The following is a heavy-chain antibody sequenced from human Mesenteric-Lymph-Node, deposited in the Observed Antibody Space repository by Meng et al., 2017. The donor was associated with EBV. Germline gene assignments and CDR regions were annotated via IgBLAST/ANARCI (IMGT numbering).Heavy chain of an antibody. CDR1: GGSISSTKW. D-gene: IGHD4-17*01. Sequence: VRMQGSGPGRVRPSGTLSLPCAVSGGSISSTKWWGWGRQPPRKGLEWIGEIFHTGSTNYNPSLKSRLTMSVDKSKNQLSLKLTSVTAADTAVYYCATVGDYGDYVGLDNWGQGTLVTVSS. CDR3: ATVGDYGDYVGLDN. V-gene: IGHV4-4*02. J-gene: IGHJ4*02. CDR2: IFHTGST.